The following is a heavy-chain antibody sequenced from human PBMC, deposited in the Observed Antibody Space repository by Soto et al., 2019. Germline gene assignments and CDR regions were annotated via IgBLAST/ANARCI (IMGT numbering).Heavy chain of an antibody. D-gene: IGHD4-17*01. Sequence: TLSLTCAVSGGSISSGGYSCNWIRQPPGKGLEWIGYIYHSGSTYYNPSLKSRVTISVDRSKNQFSLKLSSVTAADTAVYYCARGMATVTTFDYWGQGTLVTVSS. V-gene: IGHV4-30-2*01. CDR1: GGSISSGGYS. CDR3: ARGMATVTTFDY. CDR2: IYHSGST. J-gene: IGHJ4*02.